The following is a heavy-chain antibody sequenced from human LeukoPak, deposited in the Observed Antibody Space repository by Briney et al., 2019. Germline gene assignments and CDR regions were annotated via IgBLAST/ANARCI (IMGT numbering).Heavy chain of an antibody. J-gene: IGHJ4*02. CDR2: ISGSGATI. Sequence: GGSLRLSCAASGFTFSSYAMSWVRQAPGKGLEWVSAISGSGATIYYADSVKGRFTISRDNSKNTLFLQMDTLRAEDTAVYYCAKESATFHFDCWGQGTLVTVSS. CDR1: GFTFSSYA. V-gene: IGHV3-23*01. CDR3: AKESATFHFDC. D-gene: IGHD3-3*01.